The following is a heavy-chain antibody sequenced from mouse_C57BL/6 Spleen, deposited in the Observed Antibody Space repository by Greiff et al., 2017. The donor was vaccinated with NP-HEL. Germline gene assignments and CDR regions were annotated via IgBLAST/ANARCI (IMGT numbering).Heavy chain of an antibody. J-gene: IGHJ4*01. D-gene: IGHD2-4*01. V-gene: IGHV1-62-2*01. CDR1: GYTFTEYT. CDR3: ARREDTDYDYVYAMDY. CDR2: FYPGSGSI. Sequence: QVQLQQSGAELVKPGASVKLSCKASGYTFTEYTIHWVKQRSGQGLEWIGWFYPGSGSIKYNEKFKDKATLTADKSSSTVYMELSRLTSEDSAVYFCARREDTDYDYVYAMDYWGQGTSVTVSS.